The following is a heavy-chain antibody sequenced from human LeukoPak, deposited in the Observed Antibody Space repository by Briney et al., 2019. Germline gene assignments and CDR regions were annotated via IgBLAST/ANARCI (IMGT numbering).Heavy chain of an antibody. D-gene: IGHD3-22*01. CDR1: GGSISSGGYY. Sequence: SETLSLTCTVSGGSISSGGYYWSWIRQHPGAGLEWIGYIYYSGSTYYNPSLKSRVTISVDTSKNQFSLKLSSVTAADTAVYYCASYYYDSSGYYWFDPWGQGTLVTVSS. V-gene: IGHV4-31*03. CDR3: ASYYYDSSGYYWFDP. CDR2: IYYSGST. J-gene: IGHJ5*02.